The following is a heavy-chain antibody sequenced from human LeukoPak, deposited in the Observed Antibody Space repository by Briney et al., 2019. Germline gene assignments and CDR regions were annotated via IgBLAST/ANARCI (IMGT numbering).Heavy chain of an antibody. V-gene: IGHV4-59*01. Sequence: SETLSLTCTVSGGSISSYYWSWLRQPPGKGLEWMGYIYYSGSTNYNPPLKRRVTISVPTSKNQFSLNLSSVTAADTAVYYCARFSGYSYGRKSVFDYWGQGTLVTVSS. J-gene: IGHJ4*02. D-gene: IGHD5-18*01. CDR3: ARFSGYSYGRKSVFDY. CDR1: GGSISSYY. CDR2: IYYSGST.